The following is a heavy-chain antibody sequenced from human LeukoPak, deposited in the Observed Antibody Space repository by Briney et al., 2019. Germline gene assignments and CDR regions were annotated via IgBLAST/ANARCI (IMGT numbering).Heavy chain of an antibody. CDR1: GGSISSYY. V-gene: IGHV4-4*07. Sequence: SETLSLTCTVSGGSISSYYWSRIRQPAGKGLEWIGRIYTSGSTNYNPSLKSRVTMSVDTSKNQFSLKLSSVTAADTAVYYCARFQQLGPYYYYGMDVWGQGTTVTVSS. CDR2: IYTSGST. J-gene: IGHJ6*02. D-gene: IGHD6-6*01. CDR3: ARFQQLGPYYYYGMDV.